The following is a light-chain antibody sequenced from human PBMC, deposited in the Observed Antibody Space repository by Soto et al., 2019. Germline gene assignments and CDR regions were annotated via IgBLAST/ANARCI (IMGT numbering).Light chain of an antibody. CDR1: SSDVGGYNY. CDR2: DVS. Sequence: QSALTQPASLSGSPGQSITISCTGPSSDVGGYNYVSWYQQHPGKAPKLMIYDVSNRPSGVSNRFSGSKSGNTASLTISGLQAEDEADYYCSSYTSSSTGVFGTGTKLTVL. J-gene: IGLJ1*01. CDR3: SSYTSSSTGV. V-gene: IGLV2-14*01.